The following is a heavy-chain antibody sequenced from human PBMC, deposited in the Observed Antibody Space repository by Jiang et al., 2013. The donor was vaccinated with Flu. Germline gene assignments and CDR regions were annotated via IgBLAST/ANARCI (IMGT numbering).Heavy chain of an antibody. V-gene: IGHV1-69*05. CDR1: GGTFSSYA. D-gene: IGHD1-1*01. CDR3: AAAPHYRLEGHQFYDYYYVDV. Sequence: SGAEVKRPGSSVKVSCKASGGTFSSYAVSWVRQAPGQGLEWMGGIIPIFGTSNYAQKFQERVAITRDVSAGTAYMELSSLRSEDTAVYYCAAAPHYRLEGHQFYDYYYVDVVGQRATVTVSS. J-gene: IGHJ6*03. CDR2: IIPIFGTS.